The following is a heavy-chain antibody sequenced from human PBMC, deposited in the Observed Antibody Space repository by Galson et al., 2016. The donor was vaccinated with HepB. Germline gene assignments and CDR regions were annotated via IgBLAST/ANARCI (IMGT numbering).Heavy chain of an antibody. CDR3: ARHGYGYTYGNNWFDP. CDR1: GGSISSTSYY. CDR2: IYTSGST. D-gene: IGHD5-18*01. V-gene: IGHV4-39*07. Sequence: SETLSLTCTVSGGSISSTSYYWGWIRQPPGKGLEWIGSIYTSGSTNYSPSLNSRVTISVDTSKNQFSLKLTSVTAADTAVYYCARHGYGYTYGNNWFDPWGQGTLVTVSS. J-gene: IGHJ5*02.